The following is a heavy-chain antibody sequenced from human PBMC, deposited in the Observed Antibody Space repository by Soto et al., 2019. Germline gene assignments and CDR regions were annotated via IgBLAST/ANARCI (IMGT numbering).Heavy chain of an antibody. CDR2: VYYSGTT. Sequence: SETLSLTCAISGAPITWGDYSWSWVRQPPGKRLEWIGYVYYSGTTNYNPSLKSRVTISVDLSKNQFYLRLSSVTTADTALYYCARTTAVPNTLRSRYFFDYWGQGTLVTVSS. V-gene: IGHV4-61*08. J-gene: IGHJ4*02. D-gene: IGHD4-17*01. CDR3: ARTTAVPNTLRSRYFFDY. CDR1: GAPITWGDYS.